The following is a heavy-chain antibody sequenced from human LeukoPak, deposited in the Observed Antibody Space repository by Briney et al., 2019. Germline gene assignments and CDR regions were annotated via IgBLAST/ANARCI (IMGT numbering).Heavy chain of an antibody. J-gene: IGHJ3*02. Sequence: GGSLRLSCAASGFTFSSYCMHWVRHAPGKGLVWVSRINSDGSSTSYADSVQGRFTISRDNAKNTLYLQMNSLRAGDTAVYYCARGVWRDYYAFDIWGQGTMVTVSS. CDR3: ARGVWRDYYAFDI. D-gene: IGHD3-3*01. CDR2: INSDGSST. CDR1: GFTFSSYC. V-gene: IGHV3-74*01.